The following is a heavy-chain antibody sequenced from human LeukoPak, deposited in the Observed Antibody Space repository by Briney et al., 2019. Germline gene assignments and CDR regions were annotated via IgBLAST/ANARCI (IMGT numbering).Heavy chain of an antibody. CDR2: ISPSGGST. CDR1: GYTFTSNY. V-gene: IGHV1-46*01. D-gene: IGHD4-17*01. Sequence: ASVEVSCKAFGYTFTSNYMHWVRQAPGQGPEWMGVISPSGGSTTYAQKFQGRVTLTRDMSTSTDYLELSSLRSEDTAVYYCASGPGYGDPRYYYMDVWGKGTTVTISS. J-gene: IGHJ6*03. CDR3: ASGPGYGDPRYYYMDV.